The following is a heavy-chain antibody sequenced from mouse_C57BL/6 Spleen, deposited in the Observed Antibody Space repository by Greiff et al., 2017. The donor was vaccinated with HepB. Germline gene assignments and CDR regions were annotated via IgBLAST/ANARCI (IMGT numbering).Heavy chain of an antibody. J-gene: IGHJ1*03. V-gene: IGHV14-1*01. CDR1: GFNIKDYY. D-gene: IGHD2-5*01. CDR2: IDPEDGDT. Sequence: EVQLQQSGAELVRPGASVKLSCTASGFNIKDYYMHWVKQRPEQGLEWIGRIDPEDGDTEYAPKFQGKATMTADTSSNSAYLQVSSLTSEDTAVYYCTHSKVYWYFDVWGTGTTVTVSS. CDR3: THSKVYWYFDV.